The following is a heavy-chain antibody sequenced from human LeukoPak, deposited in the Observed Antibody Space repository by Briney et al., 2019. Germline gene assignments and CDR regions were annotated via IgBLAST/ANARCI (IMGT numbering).Heavy chain of an antibody. V-gene: IGHV3-21*01. D-gene: IGHD5-12*01. CDR1: GFIFSSYS. Sequence: GGSLRLSCAASGFIFSSYSMNGVRQAPGKGLEWVSSISSCSSYIYYADSVKGRFTISRDNAKNSLYLQMNSLSAEDTAVYYCAYTSGYDFSSYYYYYMDVWGKGTTVTVSS. CDR2: ISSCSSYI. CDR3: AYTSGYDFSSYYYYYMDV. J-gene: IGHJ6*03.